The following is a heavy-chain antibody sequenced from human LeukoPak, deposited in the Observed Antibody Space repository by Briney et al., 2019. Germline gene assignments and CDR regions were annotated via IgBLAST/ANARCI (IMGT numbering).Heavy chain of an antibody. CDR1: GFTFSGSA. CDR2: IRSKANSYAT. J-gene: IGHJ4*02. D-gene: IGHD3-10*01. CDR3: TTAMVRGVGNY. Sequence: GGSLRLSCAASGFTFSGSAMHWVRQASGKGLEWVGRIRSKANSYATAYAASVKGRFTISRDDSKNTAYLQMNSLKTEDTAVYYCTTAMVRGVGNYWGQGTLVTVFS. V-gene: IGHV3-73*01.